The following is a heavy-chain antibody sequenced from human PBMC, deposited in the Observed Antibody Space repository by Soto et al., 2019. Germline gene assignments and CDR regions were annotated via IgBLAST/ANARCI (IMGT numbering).Heavy chain of an antibody. V-gene: IGHV3-30*18. J-gene: IGHJ1*01. D-gene: IGHD6-19*01. CDR2: ISYDGSNK. Sequence: GGSLRLSCAASGFTFSSYGMHWVRQAPGKGLEWVAVISYDGSNKYYADSVKGRFTISRDNSKNTLYLQMNSLRAEDTAVYYCAKDHQWLGQVEYFQHWGQGTLVTVSS. CDR3: AKDHQWLGQVEYFQH. CDR1: GFTFSSYG.